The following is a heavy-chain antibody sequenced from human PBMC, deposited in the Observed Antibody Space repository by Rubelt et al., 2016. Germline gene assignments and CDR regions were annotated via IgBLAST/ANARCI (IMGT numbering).Heavy chain of an antibody. CDR1: GFTFSSYS. CDR2: ISSNGGST. V-gene: IGHV3-64*04. J-gene: IGHJ6*02. Sequence: VQLVESGGGLVKPGGSLRLSCAASGFTFSSYSMNWVRQAQGKGLEYVSAISSNGGSTYYADSVKGRLTIFRDNAQKTLYLQMNSLRADETAVYYCASRSTSSLGFYGCDVCGQGTTVTVSS. CDR3: ASRSTSSLGFYGCDV. D-gene: IGHD6-6*01.